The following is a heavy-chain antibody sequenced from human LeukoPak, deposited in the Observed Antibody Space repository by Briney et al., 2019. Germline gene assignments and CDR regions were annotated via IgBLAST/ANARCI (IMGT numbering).Heavy chain of an antibody. J-gene: IGHJ4*02. D-gene: IGHD2-21*02. CDR3: ASDLYCGGDCYENFDY. V-gene: IGHV3-21*01. CDR1: GFTFSSYS. Sequence: GGSLRLSCAASGFTFSSYSMNWVRPAPGKGLEWVSSISSSSSYIYYADSVKGRFTISRDNAKNSLYLQMNSLRAEDTAVYYCASDLYCGGDCYENFDYWGQGTLVTVSS. CDR2: ISSSSSYI.